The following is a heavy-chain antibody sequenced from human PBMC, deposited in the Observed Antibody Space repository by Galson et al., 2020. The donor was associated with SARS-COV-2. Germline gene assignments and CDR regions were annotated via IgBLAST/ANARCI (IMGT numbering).Heavy chain of an antibody. CDR2: ISSSSSTI. Sequence: GESLKISCAASGFTFSSYSMNWVRQAPGKGLEWVSYISSSSSTIYYADSVKGRFTISRDNAKNSLYLQMNSLRAEDTAVYYCAASNPSLFYWGQGTLVTVSS. D-gene: IGHD3-16*02. V-gene: IGHV3-48*04. J-gene: IGHJ4*02. CDR1: GFTFSSYS. CDR3: AASNPSLFY.